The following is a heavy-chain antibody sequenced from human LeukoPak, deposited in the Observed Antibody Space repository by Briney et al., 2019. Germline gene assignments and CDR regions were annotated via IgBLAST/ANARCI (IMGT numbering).Heavy chain of an antibody. CDR1: GFIFNDYY. V-gene: IGHV3-11*04. CDR2: ISSTSKMI. Sequence: GGSLRLSCAASGFIFNDYYMNWIRQAPGKGLEWLSYISSTSKMIYYADSVKGRFTISRDNANNSVYLQMNSLRADDTAVYYCARSLRPASFDPWGQGTVVTVSS. J-gene: IGHJ5*02. CDR3: ARSLRPASFDP.